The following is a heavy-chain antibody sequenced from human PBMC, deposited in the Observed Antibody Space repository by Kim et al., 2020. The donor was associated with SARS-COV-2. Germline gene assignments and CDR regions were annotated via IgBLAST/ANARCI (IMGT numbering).Heavy chain of an antibody. CDR2: IYSGGST. CDR3: ARDLRSSGSGSYYRYYYGMDV. CDR1: GFTVSSNY. J-gene: IGHJ6*02. Sequence: GGSLRISCAASGFTVSSNYMSWVRQAPGKGLEWVSVIYSGGSTYYADSVKGRFTISRDNSKNTLYLQMNSLRAEDTAVYYCARDLRSSGSGSYYRYYYGMDVWGQGTTVTVSS. D-gene: IGHD3-10*01. V-gene: IGHV3-53*01.